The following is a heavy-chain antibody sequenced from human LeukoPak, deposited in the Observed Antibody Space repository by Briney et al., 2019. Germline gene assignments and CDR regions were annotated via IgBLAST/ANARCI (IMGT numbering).Heavy chain of an antibody. D-gene: IGHD2-15*01. CDR2: IYQSGTA. Sequence: PSGTLSLTCIVSNGSIISNMWWSWVRQPPGKGLEWIADIYQSGTANYNPSLRSRASISIDKSKNHFSLRLTSVTAADTAMYYCARRLLGYCSGGSCYSGYFQHWGQGTLVTVSS. CDR1: NGSIISNMW. CDR3: ARRLLGYCSGGSCYSGYFQH. J-gene: IGHJ1*01. V-gene: IGHV4-4*02.